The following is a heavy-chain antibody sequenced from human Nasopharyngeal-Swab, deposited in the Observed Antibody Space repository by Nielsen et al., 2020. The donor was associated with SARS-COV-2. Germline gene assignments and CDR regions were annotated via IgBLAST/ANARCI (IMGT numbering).Heavy chain of an antibody. Sequence: GESLKISCEASGFTFRDYSMNWVRQAPGKGLEWVSSIGRYGTDIFHADSVKGRFSVFRDAANKSIYLQMRSLRAEDTAVYYCARGTVCGVANGMDVWGQGTTVTVSS. D-gene: IGHD3-3*01. V-gene: IGHV3-21*01. CDR2: IGRYGTDI. CDR1: GFTFRDYS. J-gene: IGHJ6*02. CDR3: ARGTVCGVANGMDV.